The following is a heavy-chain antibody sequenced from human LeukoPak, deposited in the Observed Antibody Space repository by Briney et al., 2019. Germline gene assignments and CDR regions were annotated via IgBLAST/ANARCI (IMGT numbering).Heavy chain of an antibody. CDR2: INGGGSSI. D-gene: IGHD6-19*01. V-gene: IGHV3-74*01. J-gene: IGHJ6*02. Sequence: GGSLRLSCAASGFTFSSYWMHWVRQAPGKGLVWVSRINGGGSSISYADSVKGRFTISRDNAKSTLYLQMNSLRGEDTAVYYCARALADTRNGMDVWGQGTTVTVSS. CDR1: GFTFSSYW. CDR3: ARALADTRNGMDV.